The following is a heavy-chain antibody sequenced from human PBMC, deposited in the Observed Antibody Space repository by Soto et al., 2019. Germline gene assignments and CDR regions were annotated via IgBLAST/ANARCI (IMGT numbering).Heavy chain of an antibody. J-gene: IGHJ4*02. D-gene: IGHD5-12*01. CDR3: AKSPRGEMATD. CDR1: GYTFINYH. V-gene: IGHV1-18*01. Sequence: QVQLVQSGGEVKKPGASVTVSCKASGYTFINYHITWVRQAPGQGLEWMAWINTYNGMTDYAQRFQGRVTMTRDTSTGAAYMELRNLGSDDTAVYFCAKSPRGEMATDWGQGTLVTVSS. CDR2: INTYNGMT.